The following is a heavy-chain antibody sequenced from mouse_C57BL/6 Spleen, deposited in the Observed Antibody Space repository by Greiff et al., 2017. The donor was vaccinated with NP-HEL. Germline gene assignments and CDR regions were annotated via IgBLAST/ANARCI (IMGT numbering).Heavy chain of an antibody. J-gene: IGHJ1*03. Sequence: QVQLKQSGAELVKPGASVKISCKASGYAFSSYWMNWVKQRPGKGLEWIGQIYPGDGDTNYKGKFKGKATLTADKSSSTAYMQLSSLTSEDSAVYFCAISTTVVDWYFDVWGTGTTVTVSS. CDR1: GYAFSSYW. V-gene: IGHV1-80*01. CDR2: IYPGDGDT. D-gene: IGHD1-1*01. CDR3: AISTTVVDWYFDV.